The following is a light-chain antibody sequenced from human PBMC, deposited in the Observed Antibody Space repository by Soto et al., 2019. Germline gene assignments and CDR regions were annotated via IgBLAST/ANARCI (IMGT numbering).Light chain of an antibody. CDR2: LNSDGSH. CDR1: SGHSNYA. Sequence: QPELTQSPSASASLGASVKLTCTLSSGHSNYAIAWHQQQPEKGPRFLMKLNSDGSHSKGDGIPDRFSGSSSGAERYLTISTLQSEDEADYYCQTWVTGIHIFGGGTQLTVL. CDR3: QTWVTGIHI. J-gene: IGLJ2*01. V-gene: IGLV4-69*01.